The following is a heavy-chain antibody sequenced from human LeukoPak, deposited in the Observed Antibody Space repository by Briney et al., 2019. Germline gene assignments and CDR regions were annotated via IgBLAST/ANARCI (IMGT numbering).Heavy chain of an antibody. CDR1: GFTFSSYG. J-gene: IGHJ5*02. CDR2: IYYSGST. V-gene: IGHV4-39*07. Sequence: GSLRLSCAASGFTFSSYGMSWVRQAPGKGLEWIGSIYYSGSTYYNPSLKSRVTISVDTSKNQFSLKLSSVTAADTAVYYCARDQRSQGWFDPWGQGTLVTVSS. CDR3: ARDQRSQGWFDP.